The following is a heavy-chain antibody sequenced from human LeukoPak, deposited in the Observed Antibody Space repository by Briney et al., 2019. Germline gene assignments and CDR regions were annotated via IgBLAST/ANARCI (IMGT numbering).Heavy chain of an antibody. V-gene: IGHV4-39*01. CDR1: GGSISSSSYY. J-gene: IGHJ5*02. Sequence: PSETLSLTCTVSGGSISSSSYYWGWIRQPPGKGLEWIGSIYYSGSTYYNPSLKSRVTISVDTSKNQFSLKLSSVTAADTAVYYCARWRPWDNWFGPWGQGTLVTVSS. CDR3: ARWRPWDNWFGP. D-gene: IGHD1-26*01. CDR2: IYYSGST.